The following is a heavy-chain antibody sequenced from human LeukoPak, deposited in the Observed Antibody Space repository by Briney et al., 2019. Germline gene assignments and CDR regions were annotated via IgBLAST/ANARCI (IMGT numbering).Heavy chain of an antibody. J-gene: IGHJ4*02. D-gene: IGHD3-22*01. CDR3: ARGGLSMYYDSSGYRGSRRFDY. CDR1: GGSISSGGYY. Sequence: PSETLSLTCTVSGGSISSGGYYWSWIRQHPGKGLEWIGYIYYSGSTYYNPSLKSRVTISVDTSKNQFSLKLSSVTAADTAVYYCARGGLSMYYDSSGYRGSRRFDYWGQGTLVTVSS. CDR2: IYYSGST. V-gene: IGHV4-31*03.